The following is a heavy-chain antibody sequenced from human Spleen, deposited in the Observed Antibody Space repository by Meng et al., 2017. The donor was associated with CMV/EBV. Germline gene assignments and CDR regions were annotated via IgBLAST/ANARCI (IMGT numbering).Heavy chain of an antibody. Sequence: GGSLRLSCAASGFSFSTYWMQWVRRAPGKGLEWVSSISSTSTYIYYADSVKGRFTISRDNAKNSLYLEMDSLRAEDTAVYYCVRDLPPYYDFWSGYLDLWGQGTLVTVSS. CDR3: VRDLPPYYDFWSGYLDL. CDR1: GFSFSTYW. V-gene: IGHV3-21*01. D-gene: IGHD3-3*01. J-gene: IGHJ5*02. CDR2: ISSTSTYI.